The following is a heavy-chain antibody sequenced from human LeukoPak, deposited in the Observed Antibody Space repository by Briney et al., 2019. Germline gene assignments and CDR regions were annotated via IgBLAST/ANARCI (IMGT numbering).Heavy chain of an antibody. CDR2: ISSSGSTI. V-gene: IGHV3-11*01. Sequence: GGSLRLSCAASGFTFSDYYMSWIRQAPGKGLEWVSYISSSGSTIYYADSVKGRFTISRDNAKNSLYLQMNSLRAEDTAVYYCARAPGSVLLWFGELDVWGQGITVTVSS. J-gene: IGHJ6*02. CDR3: ARAPGSVLLWFGELDV. D-gene: IGHD3-10*01. CDR1: GFTFSDYY.